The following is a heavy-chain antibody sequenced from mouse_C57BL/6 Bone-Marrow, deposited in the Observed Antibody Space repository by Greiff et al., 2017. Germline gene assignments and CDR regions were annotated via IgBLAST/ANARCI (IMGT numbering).Heavy chain of an antibody. D-gene: IGHD2-2*01. CDR2: IYPGSGST. CDR1: GYTFTSYW. J-gene: IGHJ4*01. CDR3: AKYGYDEEGYAMDY. V-gene: IGHV1-55*01. Sequence: QVQLKQPGAELVKPGASVKMSCKASGYTFTSYWITWVKQRPGQGLEWIGDIYPGSGSTNYNEKFKSKATLTVDTSSSTAYMQLSSLTSEDSAVYYCAKYGYDEEGYAMDYWGQGTSVTVSS.